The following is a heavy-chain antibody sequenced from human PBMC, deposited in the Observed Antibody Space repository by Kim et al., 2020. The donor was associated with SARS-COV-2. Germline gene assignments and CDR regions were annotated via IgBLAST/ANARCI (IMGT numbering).Heavy chain of an antibody. CDR1: GGSFSADTYY. V-gene: IGHV4-39*01. J-gene: IGHJ4*02. CDR2: ISYRGKT. CDR3: ASLGLVRGNDY. D-gene: IGHD3-10*01. Sequence: SETLSLTCIVSGGSFSADTYYWGWIRQPPGKGLEWIGTISYRGKTDYNSSLKSRAAISVDTSRNQFSLSLRSVTAADTAVYYCASLGLVRGNDYWGQGTLVTVSS.